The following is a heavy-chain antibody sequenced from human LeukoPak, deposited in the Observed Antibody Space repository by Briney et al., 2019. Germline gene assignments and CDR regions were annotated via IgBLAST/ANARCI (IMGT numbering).Heavy chain of an antibody. J-gene: IGHJ4*02. CDR1: GFTFSSYA. CDR2: ISGSGGST. CDR3: AARYSSGWPYFDY. Sequence: PGGSLRLSCAASGFTFSSYAMSWLRQAPGKGLEWVSAISGSGGSTYYADSVKGRFTISRDNSKNTLYLQMNSLRAEDTAVYYCAARYSSGWPYFDYWGQGTLVTVSS. D-gene: IGHD6-19*01. V-gene: IGHV3-23*01.